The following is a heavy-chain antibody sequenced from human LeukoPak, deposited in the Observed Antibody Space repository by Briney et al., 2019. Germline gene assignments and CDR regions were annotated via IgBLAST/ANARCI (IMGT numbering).Heavy chain of an antibody. Sequence: SQTLSLTCTVPGGSISSGGYYWSWIRQHPGKGLKWIGYIYYSGSTYYNPSLKSRVTISVDTSKNQFSLKLSSVTAADTAVYYCARRMVRGVAKYNWFDPWGQGTLVTVSS. V-gene: IGHV4-31*03. CDR2: IYYSGST. J-gene: IGHJ5*02. D-gene: IGHD3-10*01. CDR1: GGSISSGGYY. CDR3: ARRMVRGVAKYNWFDP.